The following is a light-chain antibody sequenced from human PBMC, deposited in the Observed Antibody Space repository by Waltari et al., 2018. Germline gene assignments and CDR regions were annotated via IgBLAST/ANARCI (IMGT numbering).Light chain of an antibody. CDR3: QQDYSAIT. J-gene: IGKJ5*01. CDR2: GAS. CDR1: QSLFYTSNNKNY. V-gene: IGKV4-1*01. Sequence: DIVLTQSPDSLAVSLGERAPIRCKSSQSLFYTSNNKNYLAWFQQKPGQPPKLLIYGASTRESGVPDRISGSGYGTDFTLTVSSLRAEDAAVYYSQQDYSAITFGQGTRLESK.